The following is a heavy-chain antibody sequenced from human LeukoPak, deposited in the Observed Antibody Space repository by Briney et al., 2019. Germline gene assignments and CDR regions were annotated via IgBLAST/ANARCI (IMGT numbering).Heavy chain of an antibody. CDR3: AKDERVAAAGTGGY. V-gene: IGHV3-43D*03. Sequence: GGSLRLSCAASGFTFDDYAMHWVRRAPGKGLEWVSLITWDGDSTYYADSVKGRFTISRDNSKNTLYLQMNSLRAEDTAVYYCAKDERVAAAGTGGYWGQGTLVTASS. CDR1: GFTFDDYA. J-gene: IGHJ4*02. D-gene: IGHD6-13*01. CDR2: ITWDGDST.